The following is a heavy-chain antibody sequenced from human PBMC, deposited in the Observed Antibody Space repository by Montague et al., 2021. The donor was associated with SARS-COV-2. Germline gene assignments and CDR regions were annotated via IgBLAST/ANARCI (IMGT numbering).Heavy chain of an antibody. CDR2: AYNGGKT. CDR1: GDSISSGSHY. CDR3: ARPATGLGGGSRLDP. V-gene: IGHV4-39*01. D-gene: IGHD2-15*01. Sequence: SETLSLTCTVSGDSISSGSHYWGWIRQPPGKGLEWIGYAYNGGKTYYNPSLKSRVTISVDTSKNQLSLKVTSVTVADTALYYCARPATGLGGGSRLDPWGQGALVTVSS. J-gene: IGHJ5*02.